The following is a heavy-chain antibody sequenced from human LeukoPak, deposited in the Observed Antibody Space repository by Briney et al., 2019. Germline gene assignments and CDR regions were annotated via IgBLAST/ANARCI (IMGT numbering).Heavy chain of an antibody. CDR2: IYTSGST. CDR3: ARVECSSTSCYADY. V-gene: IGHV4-4*07. Sequence: SETLSLTCTVSGGSISSYYWSWIRQPAGKGLEWIGRIYTSGSTNYNPSPKSRVTMSVDTSKNQFSLKLSSVTAADTAVYYCARVECSSTSCYADYWGQGTLVTVSS. J-gene: IGHJ4*02. D-gene: IGHD2-2*01. CDR1: GGSISSYY.